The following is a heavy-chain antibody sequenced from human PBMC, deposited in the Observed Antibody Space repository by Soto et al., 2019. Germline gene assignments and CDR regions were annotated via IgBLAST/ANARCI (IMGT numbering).Heavy chain of an antibody. V-gene: IGHV1-69*12. J-gene: IGHJ3*02. CDR1: GGTFSSYA. CDR2: IIPIFGTA. D-gene: IGHD6-13*01. CDR3: ARVKEQQLVIGPYVPCSFDI. Sequence: QVQLVQSGAEVKKPGSSVKVSCKASGGTFSSYAISWVRQAPGQGLEWMGGIIPIFGTANYAQKFQGRVTITADESXXTXYXXLSSLRSEDPAVYYCARVKEQQLVIGPYVPCSFDIWGQGTMVTVSS.